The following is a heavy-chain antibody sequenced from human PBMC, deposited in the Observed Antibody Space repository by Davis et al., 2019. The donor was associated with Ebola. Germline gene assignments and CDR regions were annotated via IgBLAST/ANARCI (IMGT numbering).Heavy chain of an antibody. Sequence: PSETLSLTCTVSGGSISSYYWSWIRQPAGKGLEWIGRIYTSGSTNYNPSLKSRVTMSVDTSKNRFSLKLSSVTAADTAVYYCASLSGDGDYGGYFDYWGQGTLVTVSS. D-gene: IGHD4-17*01. CDR3: ASLSGDGDYGGYFDY. J-gene: IGHJ4*02. V-gene: IGHV4-4*07. CDR1: GGSISSYY. CDR2: IYTSGST.